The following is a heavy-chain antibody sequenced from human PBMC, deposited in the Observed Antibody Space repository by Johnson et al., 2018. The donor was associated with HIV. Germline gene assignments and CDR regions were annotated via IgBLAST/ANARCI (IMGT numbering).Heavy chain of an antibody. CDR1: GLSFSNFG. Sequence: VQLVESGGGVVQPGKSLTLSCVASGLSFSNFGIHWVRQAPGPGLAWVANIQQHGGEKYYVDSVKGRFTISRDNAKNSLFLQMNSLRAEDTAVYYCASQIYDYDSGGYSGVFDIWGQGTMVTVSS. CDR3: ASQIYDYDSGGYSGVFDI. J-gene: IGHJ3*02. CDR2: IQQHGGEK. D-gene: IGHD3-22*01. V-gene: IGHV3-7*03.